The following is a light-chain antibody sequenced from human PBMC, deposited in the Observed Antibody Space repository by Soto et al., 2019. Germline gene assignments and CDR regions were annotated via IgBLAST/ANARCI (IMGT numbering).Light chain of an antibody. CDR1: QSVSSY. CDR2: DAS. J-gene: IGKJ1*01. Sequence: EIVLTQSPATLSLSPGERATLSCRASQSVSSYLAWYQQKPGQAPRLLIYDASNRATGIPARFSGSGSGTDFTLTISSLEPEDFAVYYCQQRSNWPPKWTFGQGGKVAIK. V-gene: IGKV3-11*01. CDR3: QQRSNWPPKWT.